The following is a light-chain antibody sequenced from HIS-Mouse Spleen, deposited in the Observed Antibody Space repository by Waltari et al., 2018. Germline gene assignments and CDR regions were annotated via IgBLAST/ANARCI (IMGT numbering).Light chain of an antibody. CDR2: EDS. CDR1: NIGSKS. V-gene: IGLV3-21*03. CDR3: QVWDSSSVHVV. Sequence: SYVLTQPPSVSVAPGKTARITCGGNNIGSKSEHWYQQKPGQAPVLVVYEDSDRPSGIRERFSGSNSGNTATLTISRVEAGDEADYYCQVWDSSSVHVVFGGRTKLTVL. J-gene: IGLJ2*01.